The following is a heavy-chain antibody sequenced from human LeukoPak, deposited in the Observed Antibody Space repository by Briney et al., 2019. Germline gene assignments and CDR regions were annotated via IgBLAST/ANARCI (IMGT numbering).Heavy chain of an antibody. V-gene: IGHV4-59*08. J-gene: IGHJ2*01. Sequence: SETLSLTCTVSGDSISSYYWSWIRQPPGKGLEWIGYIYYPGSTRNNPSLQSRVTISIDTSKNQISLKLSSVTAADTAVYYCARPLGYGYSYWYFDLWGRGTLVTVSS. CDR1: GDSISSYY. CDR2: IYYPGST. D-gene: IGHD3-22*01. CDR3: ARPLGYGYSYWYFDL.